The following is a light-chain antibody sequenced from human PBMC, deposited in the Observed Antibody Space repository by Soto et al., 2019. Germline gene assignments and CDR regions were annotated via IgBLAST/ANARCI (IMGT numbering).Light chain of an antibody. J-gene: IGLJ2*01. CDR3: SAYTGSSTLVV. V-gene: IGLV2-14*01. Sequence: QSALTQPASVSGSPGQSITISCTGTSSDVGGYNYVSWYQQHPGKAPKLMIYDVSNRPSGVSNRFSGSKSGNTASLTISGLQADDEADYYCSAYTGSSTLVVFCGGTKLTVL. CDR2: DVS. CDR1: SSDVGGYNY.